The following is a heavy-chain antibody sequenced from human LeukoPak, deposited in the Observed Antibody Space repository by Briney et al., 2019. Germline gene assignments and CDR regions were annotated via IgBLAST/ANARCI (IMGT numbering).Heavy chain of an antibody. CDR3: ARDDGKLELRSAFDY. Sequence: ASVKVSCKASGGTFSSYAISWVRQAPGQGLEWMGGIIPIFGTANHAQKFQGRVTITADESTSTAYMELSSLRSEDTAVYYCARDDGKLELRSAFDYWGQGTLVTVSS. CDR1: GGTFSSYA. V-gene: IGHV1-69*13. CDR2: IIPIFGTA. D-gene: IGHD1-7*01. J-gene: IGHJ4*02.